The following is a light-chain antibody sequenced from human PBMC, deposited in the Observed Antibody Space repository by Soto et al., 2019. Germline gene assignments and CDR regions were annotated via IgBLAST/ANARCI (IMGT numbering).Light chain of an antibody. CDR1: SSDVGGYNY. V-gene: IGLV2-14*01. J-gene: IGLJ1*01. CDR3: TSYTGSSTHV. CDR2: DVS. Sequence: SVLTQPASVSGSPRQSITISCTGTSSDVGGYNYVSWYQQHPGKAPKLMIYDVSNRPSGVSNRFSGSKSGNTASLTISGLQAEDEDAYYCTSYTGSSTHVFGTGTKVTVL.